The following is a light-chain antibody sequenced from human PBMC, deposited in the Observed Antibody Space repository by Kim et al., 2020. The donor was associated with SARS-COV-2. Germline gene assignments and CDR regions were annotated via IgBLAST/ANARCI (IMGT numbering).Light chain of an antibody. CDR3: QQYGSSPRT. V-gene: IGKV3-20*01. J-gene: IGKJ2*01. CDR2: GAS. CDR1: QSVSSSY. Sequence: EIVLTQSPGTLSLSPGERAALSCRASQSVSSSYLAWYQHKPGQAPRLLIYGASSRATGIPDRFSGSGSETDFTLSISRLEPEDFAVYYCQQYGSSPRTFGQGTKLEI.